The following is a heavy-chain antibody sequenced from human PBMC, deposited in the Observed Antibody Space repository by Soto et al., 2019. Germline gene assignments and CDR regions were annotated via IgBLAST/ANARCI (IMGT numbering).Heavy chain of an antibody. CDR3: ARQDSSSWYGHYYYYMDV. V-gene: IGHV5-51*01. Sequence: GESLKISCKGSGYSFTSYWIGWVRQMPGKGLEWMGIIYPGDSDTRYSPSFQGQVTISADKSISTAYLQWSSLKASDTGMYYCARQDSSSWYGHYYYYMDVWGKGTTVTVSS. CDR2: IYPGDSDT. D-gene: IGHD6-13*01. J-gene: IGHJ6*03. CDR1: GYSFTSYW.